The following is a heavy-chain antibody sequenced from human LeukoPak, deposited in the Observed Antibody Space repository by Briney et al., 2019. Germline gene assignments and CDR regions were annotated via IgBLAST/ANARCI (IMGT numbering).Heavy chain of an antibody. CDR3: ARRTTVTTIDY. V-gene: IGHV3-66*01. Sequence: GGSLRLSCAASGFRVSNDYMTWVRQAPGKGLEWVSFIFAGGNAYYADSVKGRFTISRDNARNTLYLQMNSLRAKDTAVYYCARRTTVTTIDYWGQGTLVTVSS. J-gene: IGHJ4*02. CDR1: GFRVSNDY. D-gene: IGHD4-17*01. CDR2: IFAGGNA.